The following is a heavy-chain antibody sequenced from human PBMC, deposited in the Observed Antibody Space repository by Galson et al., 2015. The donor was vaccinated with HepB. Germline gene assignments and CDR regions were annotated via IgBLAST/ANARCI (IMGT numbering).Heavy chain of an antibody. CDR3: AKDPRYSDILTASYYFDH. CDR2: ISGNGGDT. CDR1: GFTFSSYA. J-gene: IGHJ4*02. D-gene: IGHD3-9*01. Sequence: SLRLSCAAYGFTFSSYAMHWVRQTPGKGLEWLLGISGNGGDTYYADSVKGRFTISRDNAKNTLHLQINSLRAEDTAVYYCAKDPRYSDILTASYYFDHWGQGTLVTVSS. V-gene: IGHV3-23*01.